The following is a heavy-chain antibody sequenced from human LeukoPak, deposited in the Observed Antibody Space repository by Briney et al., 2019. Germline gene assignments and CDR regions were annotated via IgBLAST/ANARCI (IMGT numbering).Heavy chain of an antibody. CDR3: ARVRCSGGTCRDTFDI. D-gene: IGHD2-15*01. Sequence: GGSLRLSCAASGFTFSSYWMHWVRQPPGKGLVWVSRINSDGSSTAYADSVKGRFTISRDNAKNTLYLQMSSLSAEDTAVYSCARVRCSGGTCRDTFDIWGRGTMVTVSS. CDR1: GFTFSSYW. V-gene: IGHV3-74*01. CDR2: INSDGSST. J-gene: IGHJ3*02.